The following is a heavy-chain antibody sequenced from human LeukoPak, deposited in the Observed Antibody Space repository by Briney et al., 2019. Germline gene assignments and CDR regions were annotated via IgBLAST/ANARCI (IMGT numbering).Heavy chain of an antibody. CDR1: GFTVSTNY. CDR2: IYSGGST. J-gene: IGHJ3*01. Sequence: GSLRLSCAASGFTVSTNYMSWVRQAPGKGLEWVSVIYSGGSTYYADSVKGRFTISRDNSRNTLYLQMNSLRADDTAVYYCARDSPYYYGSGLWGQGTMATVSS. V-gene: IGHV3-53*01. D-gene: IGHD3-10*01. CDR3: ARDSPYYYGSGL.